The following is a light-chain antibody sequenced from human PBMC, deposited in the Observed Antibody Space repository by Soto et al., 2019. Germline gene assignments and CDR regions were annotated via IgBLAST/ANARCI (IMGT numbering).Light chain of an antibody. Sequence: AIQLTQSPSSLSASVGDRVTITCRASQGISSALAWYQQKPGKAPKLLIYDASSLESGVPSRFSGSGSATDFTLTISSLQPEDFATYYCQQFNNYPITFGQGKRLEIK. CDR2: DAS. CDR1: QGISSA. V-gene: IGKV1D-13*01. J-gene: IGKJ5*01. CDR3: QQFNNYPIT.